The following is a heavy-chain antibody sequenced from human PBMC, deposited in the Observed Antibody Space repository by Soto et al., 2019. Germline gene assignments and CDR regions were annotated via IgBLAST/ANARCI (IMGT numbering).Heavy chain of an antibody. CDR1: GFTFSSYD. V-gene: IGHV3-13*04. CDR3: ARAIGPTLFDY. D-gene: IGHD3-22*01. CDR2: IGTAGDT. Sequence: GGSLRLSCSASGFTFSSYDMHWVRQGPGKGLEWVSAIGTAGDTNYAGSVKGRFTISRENAKNSSYLQMNSLRAGDTAIYFCARAIGPTLFDYWGQGTLVTVSS. J-gene: IGHJ4*02.